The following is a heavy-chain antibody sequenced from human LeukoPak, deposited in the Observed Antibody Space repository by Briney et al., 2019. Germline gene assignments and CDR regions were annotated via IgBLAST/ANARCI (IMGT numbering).Heavy chain of an antibody. Sequence: SVKVSCKASGGTFSSYAISWVRQAPGQGLEWMGGIIPIFGTANYAQKFQDRVTITADESTSTAYMELSSLRSEDTAVYYCAGTDGDGYNPSHFDYWGQGTLVTVSS. J-gene: IGHJ4*02. V-gene: IGHV1-69*13. CDR3: AGTDGDGYNPSHFDY. CDR1: GGTFSSYA. D-gene: IGHD5-24*01. CDR2: IIPIFGTA.